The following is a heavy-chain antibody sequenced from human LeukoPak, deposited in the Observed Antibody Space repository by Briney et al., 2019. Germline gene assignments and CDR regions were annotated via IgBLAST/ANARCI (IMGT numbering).Heavy chain of an antibody. J-gene: IGHJ4*02. CDR1: TYTFTGYY. V-gene: IGHV1-18*04. CDR3: ARSGDYYDSSGYYGAFDY. CDR2: ISAYNGNT. Sequence: ASVRVSCKASTYTFTGYYINWVRQAPGQGLEWMGWISAYNGNTNYAQKLQGRVTMTTDTSTSTAYMELRSLRSDDTAVYYCARSGDYYDSSGYYGAFDYWGQGTLVTVSS. D-gene: IGHD3-22*01.